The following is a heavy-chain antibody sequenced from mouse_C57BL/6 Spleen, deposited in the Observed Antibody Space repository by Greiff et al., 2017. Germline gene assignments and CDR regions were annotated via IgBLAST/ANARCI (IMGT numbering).Heavy chain of an antibody. CDR3: ARKNDYDGENYFDY. V-gene: IGHV1-52*01. D-gene: IGHD2-4*01. J-gene: IGHJ2*01. Sequence: VQLKQPGAELVRPGSSVKLSCKASGYTFTSYWMHWVKQRPIQGLEWIGNIDPSDSETHYNQKFKDKATLTVDKSSSTAYMQLSSLTSEDSAVYYCARKNDYDGENYFDYWGQGTTLTVSS. CDR1: GYTFTSYW. CDR2: IDPSDSET.